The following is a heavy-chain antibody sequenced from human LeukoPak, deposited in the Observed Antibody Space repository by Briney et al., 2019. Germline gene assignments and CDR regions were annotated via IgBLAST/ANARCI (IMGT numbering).Heavy chain of an antibody. CDR2: ISGSGDNT. D-gene: IGHD3-22*01. CDR3: AKGSYYDSSGSFYFDY. V-gene: IGHV3-23*01. J-gene: IGHJ4*02. CDR1: GLTFSNYA. Sequence: GGSLRLSCAASGLTFSNYAMSWVRQAPGKGLEWVSGISGSGDNTYYADSVKGRFTISRDNSKNTLYVQVNSLGTEDTAAYYCAKGSYYDSSGSFYFDYWGQGTLVTVSS.